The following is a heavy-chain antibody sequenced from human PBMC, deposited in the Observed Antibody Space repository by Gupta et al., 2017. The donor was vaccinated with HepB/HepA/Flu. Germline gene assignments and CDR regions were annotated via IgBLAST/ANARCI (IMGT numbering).Heavy chain of an antibody. Sequence: QVQLVESGGGVVQPGRSLRLSCAASGFTFSSYAMHWVRQAPGKGLEWVAVISYDGSNKYYAESVKGRFTSARDNSKNTLYLQRNRLRAEETAVYYCARGDYYDISGYDYYYYGMDVGGQGTTVTVSS. CDR3: ARGDYYDISGYDYYYYGMDV. CDR2: ISYDGSNK. V-gene: IGHV3-30-3*01. D-gene: IGHD3-22*01. CDR1: GFTFSSYA. J-gene: IGHJ6*02.